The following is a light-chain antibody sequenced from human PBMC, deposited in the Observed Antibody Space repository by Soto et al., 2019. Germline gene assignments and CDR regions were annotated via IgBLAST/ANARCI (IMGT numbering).Light chain of an antibody. V-gene: IGKV3-11*01. CDR3: QQRSNWPPGYT. CDR1: QRVSSY. Sequence: EIVLTQSPATLSLSPGERATLPCRASQRVSSYLAWYQQKPGQAPRLLIYVASNRATGIPARFSGSGSGTDFTLTISSLEPEDFAVYYCQQRSNWPPGYTFGQGTKLEIK. CDR2: VAS. J-gene: IGKJ2*01.